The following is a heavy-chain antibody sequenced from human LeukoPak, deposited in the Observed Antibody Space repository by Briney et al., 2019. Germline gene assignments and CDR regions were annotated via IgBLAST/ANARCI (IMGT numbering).Heavy chain of an antibody. Sequence: SETLSLTCTVSGGSISSGGYYWSWIRQHPGKGLEWIGYIYYSGSTYYNPSLKSRVTISVDTSKNQFSLKLSSVTAADTAVYYCARGYYLPKTAEVGTTALFDYWGQGTLVTVSS. J-gene: IGHJ4*02. CDR3: ARGYYLPKTAEVGTTALFDY. CDR2: IYYSGST. V-gene: IGHV4-31*03. CDR1: GGSISSGGYY. D-gene: IGHD1-1*01.